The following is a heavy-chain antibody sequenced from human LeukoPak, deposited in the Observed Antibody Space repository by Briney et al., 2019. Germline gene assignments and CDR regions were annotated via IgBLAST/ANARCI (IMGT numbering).Heavy chain of an antibody. CDR1: GGSISSYY. V-gene: IGHV4-59*01. D-gene: IGHD6-6*01. CDR2: IYYSGST. J-gene: IGHJ6*03. CDR3: ARFLSSSSYMDV. Sequence: SETLSLTCTVSGGSISSYYWSWIRQPPGKGLEWIGYIYYSGSTNYNPSLKSRVTISVDTSKNQFSLKLSSVTAADTAMYYCARFLSSSSYMDVWGKGTTVTVSS.